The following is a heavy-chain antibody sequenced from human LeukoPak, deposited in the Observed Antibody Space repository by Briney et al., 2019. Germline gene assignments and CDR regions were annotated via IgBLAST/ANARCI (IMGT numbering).Heavy chain of an antibody. V-gene: IGHV3-74*01. D-gene: IGHD3-10*01. CDR3: ARVSGPGMNEYYDL. CDR1: VFTFSGAW. CDR2: INDDGSST. Sequence: GGSLRLSCVASVFTFSGAWMHWVRQAPGRGLMWVSRINDDGSSTKHADSVKGRFTISRDNAKNTLYLQMNSLRAEDTAVYYCARVSGPGMNEYYDLWGQGTLVIVSS. J-gene: IGHJ5*02.